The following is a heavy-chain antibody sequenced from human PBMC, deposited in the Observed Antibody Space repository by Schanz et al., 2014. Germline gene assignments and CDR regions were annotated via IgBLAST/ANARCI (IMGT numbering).Heavy chain of an antibody. V-gene: IGHV3-48*01. J-gene: IGHJ4*02. CDR2: VSRSTPDI. CDR3: ARDRRNADLDY. CDR1: GFTFSSYS. Sequence: EVQLVESGGDLVQPGGSLRLSCTASGFTFSSYSMNWVRQAPGKGLEWVSYVSRSTPDIYYADSVKGRFTISRDNAKNSLYLEMNSLRAEDTALYYCARDRRNADLDYWGQGTLVTVSS. D-gene: IGHD1-1*01.